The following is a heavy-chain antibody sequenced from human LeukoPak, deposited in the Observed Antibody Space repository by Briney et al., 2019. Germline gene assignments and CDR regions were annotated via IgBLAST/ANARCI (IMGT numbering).Heavy chain of an antibody. Sequence: GGSLRLSSAASGFSFSTYAMTWLRQAPGKGLEWVSTTTDSGGSTHYADAVKGRFTMSRDNSKNTLYLQLNSLRDEDTAVYYCARDVSMDIGGSDCWGPGTLVTVSS. D-gene: IGHD2-2*03. CDR2: TTDSGGST. CDR1: GFSFSTYA. V-gene: IGHV3-23*01. J-gene: IGHJ4*02. CDR3: ARDVSMDIGGSDC.